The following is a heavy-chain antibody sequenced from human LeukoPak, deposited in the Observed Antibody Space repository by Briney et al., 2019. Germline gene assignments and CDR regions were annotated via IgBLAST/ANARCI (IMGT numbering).Heavy chain of an antibody. V-gene: IGHV4-59*01. D-gene: IGHD4-17*01. CDR1: GGSISTYY. J-gene: IGHJ6*02. Sequence: SETLSLTCSVAGGSISTYYWSWIRQLPGKGLEWIGYIYYTGTTNYNPSLRSRVTISVDTSRNQFSLRLSSVTAADTAVYYCAREDPQTTVPEGMDVWGHGTTVIVSS. CDR3: AREDPQTTVPEGMDV. CDR2: IYYTGTT.